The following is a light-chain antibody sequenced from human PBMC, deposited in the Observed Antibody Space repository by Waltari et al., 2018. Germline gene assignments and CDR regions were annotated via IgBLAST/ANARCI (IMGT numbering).Light chain of an antibody. J-gene: IGKJ4*01. CDR2: DAS. V-gene: IGKV3-11*01. CDR3: QQRSSWPLT. CDR1: QSVSSY. Sequence: DILLTQSPATLSLSPGDRATLSCRASQSVSSYLAWYQQKPGQAPRLLIYDASTRAGGVPARFSGSGSGTDFTLTISSLEPEDFAVYYCQQRSSWPLTFGGGTKVEIK.